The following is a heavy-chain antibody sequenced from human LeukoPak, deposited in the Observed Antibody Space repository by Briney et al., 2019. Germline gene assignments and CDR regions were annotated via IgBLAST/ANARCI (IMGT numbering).Heavy chain of an antibody. J-gene: IGHJ4*02. D-gene: IGHD6-19*01. CDR3: AKDGSGWFDYFDY. V-gene: IGHV3-9*01. CDR1: GFTFDDCA. CDR2: ISWNSGSI. Sequence: GRSLRLSCAASGFTFDDCAMHWVRQAPGKGLEWVSGISWNSGSIGYADSVKGRFTISRDNSKNTLYLQMNSLRAEDTAVYYCAKDGSGWFDYFDYWGQGTLVTVSS.